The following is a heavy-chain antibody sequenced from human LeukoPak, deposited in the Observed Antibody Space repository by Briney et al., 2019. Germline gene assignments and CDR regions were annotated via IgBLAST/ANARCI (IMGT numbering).Heavy chain of an antibody. CDR2: ISISGEAT. J-gene: IGHJ4*02. D-gene: IGHD2-2*01. CDR3: AKEEVPIDD. Sequence: PGGSLRLSFEVSGLTFTMSATGWARQAPGKGLGWVSGISISGEATYYADSVQGRFIISRDNSKNTVYLQMYSLGVEDAAVYYCAKEEVPIDDWGQGILVTVSS. V-gene: IGHV3-23*01. CDR1: GLTFTMSA.